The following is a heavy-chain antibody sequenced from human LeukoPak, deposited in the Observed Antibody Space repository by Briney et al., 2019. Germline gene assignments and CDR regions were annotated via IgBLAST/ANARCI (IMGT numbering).Heavy chain of an antibody. D-gene: IGHD7-27*01. CDR1: GGSISSYY. Sequence: SETLSLTCTVSGGSISSYYWSWIRQPPGKGPEWIGYIYYSGSTNYNPSLKSRVTISVDTSKNQFSLKLSSVTAADTAVYYCARDLGRGFDYWGQGTLVTVSS. J-gene: IGHJ4*02. CDR3: ARDLGRGFDY. V-gene: IGHV4-59*01. CDR2: IYYSGST.